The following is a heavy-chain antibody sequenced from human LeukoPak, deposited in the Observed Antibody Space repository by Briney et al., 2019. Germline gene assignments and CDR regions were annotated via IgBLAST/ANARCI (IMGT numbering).Heavy chain of an antibody. Sequence: SETLSLTCTVSGALISSGSYYWSWIRQPAGKGLEWIGRMYTSGSTNYNPSLKSRVTISVDTSKNQFSLKLSSVTAANTAVYYCARGTLYGEYVFDYWGQGTLVTVSS. D-gene: IGHD4-17*01. CDR2: MYTSGST. V-gene: IGHV4-61*02. CDR1: GALISSGSYY. CDR3: ARGTLYGEYVFDY. J-gene: IGHJ4*02.